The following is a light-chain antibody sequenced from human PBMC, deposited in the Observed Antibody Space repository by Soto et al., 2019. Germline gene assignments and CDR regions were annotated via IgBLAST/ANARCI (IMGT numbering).Light chain of an antibody. Sequence: DIQMTQSPYSLSAAVGDRVTIACRASQNSNTYLNWYQQKPGKPPKLLIFDEASLQNGVPSRFSGGGSRTDFTLTITSLQPEDFATYYCPQTSSAPFTFGPGTKVDIK. V-gene: IGKV1-39*01. CDR2: DEA. J-gene: IGKJ3*01. CDR1: QNSNTY. CDR3: PQTSSAPFT.